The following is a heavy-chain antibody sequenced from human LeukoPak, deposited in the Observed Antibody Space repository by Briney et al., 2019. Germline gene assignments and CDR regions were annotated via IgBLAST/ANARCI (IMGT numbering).Heavy chain of an antibody. V-gene: IGHV3-23*01. CDR3: AAGTAADY. D-gene: IGHD6-25*01. CDR2: ISGSGGST. J-gene: IGHJ4*02. CDR1: GFTFSSYA. Sequence: GGSLRLSCAASGFTFSSYAMSWVRQAPGKGLGWVSAISGSGGSTYYADSVKGRFTISRDNAKSALYLQMNDLRVEDTAVYYCAAGTAADYWGQGTLVIVSS.